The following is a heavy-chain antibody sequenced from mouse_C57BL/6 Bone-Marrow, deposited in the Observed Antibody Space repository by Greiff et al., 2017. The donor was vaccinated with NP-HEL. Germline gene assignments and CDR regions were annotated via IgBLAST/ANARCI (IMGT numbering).Heavy chain of an antibody. J-gene: IGHJ4*01. CDR1: GYTFTSYW. CDR3: AREGGLRRAMDY. CDR2: IDPSDSYT. D-gene: IGHD2-4*01. Sequence: QVQLQQPGAELVRPETSVKLSCKASGYTFTSYWMHWVKQRPGQGLEWIGVIDPSDSYTNYNQKFKGKATLTVDTSSSTAYMQLSSLTSEDSAVYYCAREGGLRRAMDYWGQGTSVTVSS. V-gene: IGHV1-59*01.